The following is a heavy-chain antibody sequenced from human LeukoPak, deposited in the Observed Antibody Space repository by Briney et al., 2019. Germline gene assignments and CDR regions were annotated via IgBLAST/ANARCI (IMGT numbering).Heavy chain of an antibody. D-gene: IGHD5-12*01. CDR1: GGSFSGYY. CDR2: INHSGST. Sequence: SETLSLTCAVYGGSFSGYYWSWIRQPPGKGLEWIGEINHSGSTNYNPSLKSRVTISVDTSKNQFSLKLSSVTAADTAVYYCARATGYSGYDIDHWGQGTLVTVSS. V-gene: IGHV4-34*01. J-gene: IGHJ4*02. CDR3: ARATGYSGYDIDH.